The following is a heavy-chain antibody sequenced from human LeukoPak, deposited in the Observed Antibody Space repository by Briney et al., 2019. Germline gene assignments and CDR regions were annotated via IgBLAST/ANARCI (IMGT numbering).Heavy chain of an antibody. CDR1: GYAFTSYY. Sequence: ASVKVSCKASGYAFTSYYMHWVRQAPGQGLEWMGIINPSGGSTSYAQKFQGRVTMTRDTSTSTVYMELSSLRSEDTAVYYCARDLKRHIVVVTAIPTRAFDIWGQGTMVTVSS. J-gene: IGHJ3*02. V-gene: IGHV1-46*01. CDR2: INPSGGST. D-gene: IGHD2-21*02. CDR3: ARDLKRHIVVVTAIPTRAFDI.